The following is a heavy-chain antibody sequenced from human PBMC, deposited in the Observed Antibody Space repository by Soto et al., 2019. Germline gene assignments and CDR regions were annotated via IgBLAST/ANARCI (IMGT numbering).Heavy chain of an antibody. CDR1: GFTFSNAW. D-gene: IGHD6-6*01. V-gene: IGHV3-15*01. J-gene: IGHJ4*02. CDR2: IKSKTDGGTT. CDR3: TTDLLEGSSPIPFDY. Sequence: EVQLVESGGGLVKPGGSLRLSCEASGFTFSNAWMSWVRQAPGKGLEWVGRIKSKTDGGTTDYAAPVKGRFTISRDDSKNTLYLQMNSLKTEDTAVYYCTTDLLEGSSPIPFDYWGQGTLVTVSS.